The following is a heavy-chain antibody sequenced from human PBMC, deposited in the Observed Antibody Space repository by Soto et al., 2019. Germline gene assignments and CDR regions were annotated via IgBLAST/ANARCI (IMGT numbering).Heavy chain of an antibody. CDR1: GGSFSGYY. CDR3: ARGQPPAY. J-gene: IGHJ4*02. CDR2: ITNSGGT. Sequence: LSLTCAVYGGSFSGYYWSWTRQPPGKGLEWIGEITNSGGTNYNPSLKSRVIISVDTSKNQFSLKLTSVTAADTAVYYCARGQPPAYWGQGALVTVSS. V-gene: IGHV4-34*01. D-gene: IGHD2-2*01.